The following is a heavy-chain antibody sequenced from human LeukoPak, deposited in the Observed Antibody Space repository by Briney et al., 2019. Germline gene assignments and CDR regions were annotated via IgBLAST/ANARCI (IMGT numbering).Heavy chain of an antibody. CDR1: GGSISSSSHY. CDR2: IYYSGST. J-gene: IGHJ3*02. CDR3: VRLGSSGWYDAFDI. V-gene: IGHV4-39*01. D-gene: IGHD6-13*01. Sequence: SETLSLTCTVSGGSISSSSHYWGWIRQPPGKGLEWIGSIYYSGSTYYNPSLKSRVTISVDTSKNQFSLKLSSVTAADTAVYYCVRLGSSGWYDAFDIWGQGTMVTVPS.